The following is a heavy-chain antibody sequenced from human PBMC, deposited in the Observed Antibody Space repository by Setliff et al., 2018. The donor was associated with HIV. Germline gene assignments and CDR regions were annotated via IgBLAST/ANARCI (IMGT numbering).Heavy chain of an antibody. V-gene: IGHV3-30*02. CDR2: IRYDDTFK. CDR3: AKVLPSHTDGAFDI. CDR1: GFTFSTYG. D-gene: IGHD4-17*01. J-gene: IGHJ3*02. Sequence: PGGSLSLSCAASGFTFSTYGMHWVRQAPGKGLEWVAFIRYDDTFKHYVDSVKGRFTISRDNSKNTVSLQMNSLRVEDTAVYYCAKVLPSHTDGAFDIWGQGTMVTVSS.